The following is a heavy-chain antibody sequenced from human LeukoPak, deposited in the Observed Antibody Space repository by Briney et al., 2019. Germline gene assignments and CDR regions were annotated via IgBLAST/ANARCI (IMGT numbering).Heavy chain of an antibody. CDR2: INHSGST. J-gene: IGHJ5*02. D-gene: IGHD2-15*01. CDR1: GGSFSGYY. Sequence: SETLSLTCAVYGGSFSGYYWSWIRQPPGKGLEWIGEINHSGSTNYNPSLKSGGTISVDTSKNQFSLKLSSVTAAHPAVYYCARARVVDIVVVVADTRRNWFDHWGQGTLVTVSS. CDR3: ARARVVDIVVVVADTRRNWFDH. V-gene: IGHV4-34*01.